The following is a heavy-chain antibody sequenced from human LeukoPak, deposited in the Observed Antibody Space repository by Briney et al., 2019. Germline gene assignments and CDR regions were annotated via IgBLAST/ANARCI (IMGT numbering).Heavy chain of an antibody. D-gene: IGHD5-18*01. Sequence: GGSLRLSCAPSGFTVSSNYMSWVRQAPGKGLEWVSMISSGGSTDYADSVKGRFTISRDNSKNTLDLQMNSLRAEDTAVYYYARRGHGYGSPFDYWGQGTLVTVSS. CDR1: GFTVSSNY. J-gene: IGHJ4*02. CDR2: ISSGGST. V-gene: IGHV3-66*04. CDR3: ARRGHGYGSPFDY.